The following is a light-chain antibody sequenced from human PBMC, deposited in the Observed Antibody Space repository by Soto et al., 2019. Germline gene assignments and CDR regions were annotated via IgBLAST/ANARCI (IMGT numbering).Light chain of an antibody. V-gene: IGKV3-15*01. Sequence: EILMTQSPATLSVSPGERATLSCRASQSVSSNLAWYQQKPGQAPRLLIYGASTRATGIPARFSGSGSGTEFTLAISSLQSEDFAVYYCQQYNNWPRTFGQGTKLEI. CDR3: QQYNNWPRT. CDR1: QSVSSN. CDR2: GAS. J-gene: IGKJ2*01.